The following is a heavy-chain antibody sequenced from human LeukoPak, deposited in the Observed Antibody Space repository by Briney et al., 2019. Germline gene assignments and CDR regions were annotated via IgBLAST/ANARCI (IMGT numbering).Heavy chain of an antibody. CDR1: GGTFSSYA. CDR3: AREGGPGYGDY. Sequence: GASVKVSCKASGGTFSSYAIIWVRQAPGQGLEWMGGIIPIFGTANYAQKFQGRVTITADKSTSTAYMELSSLRSEDTAVYYCAREGGPGYGDYWGQGALVTVSS. J-gene: IGHJ4*02. V-gene: IGHV1-69*06. CDR2: IIPIFGTA. D-gene: IGHD5-12*01.